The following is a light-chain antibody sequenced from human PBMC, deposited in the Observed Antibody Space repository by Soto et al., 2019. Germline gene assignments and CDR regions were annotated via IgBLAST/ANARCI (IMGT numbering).Light chain of an antibody. J-gene: IGLJ3*02. V-gene: IGLV2-8*01. CDR3: TSYVGNDIWV. CDR2: EVT. Sequence: QSALTQPPSASGSPGQSVTISCTGTSSDVGAYKDVSWYQQYPGKAPKLMIYEVTKRPSGVTDRFSGSKSGNTASLTVSGLQAEDEADYYCTSYVGNDIWVFGGGTKLTVL. CDR1: SSDVGAYKD.